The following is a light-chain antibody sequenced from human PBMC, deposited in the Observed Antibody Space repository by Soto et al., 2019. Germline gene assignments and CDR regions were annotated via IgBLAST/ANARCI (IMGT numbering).Light chain of an antibody. Sequence: QSVLTQPPSASGAPGQRVTISCTGSSANIGAGFDVHWYQQFPGTAPKLLIYDNTHRPSGVPDRFSASKSGASASLAITGLQAEDEADYYCQSYDRSLRGYVLFGGGTKLTVL. CDR1: SANIGAGFD. V-gene: IGLV1-40*01. J-gene: IGLJ2*01. CDR3: QSYDRSLRGYVL. CDR2: DNT.